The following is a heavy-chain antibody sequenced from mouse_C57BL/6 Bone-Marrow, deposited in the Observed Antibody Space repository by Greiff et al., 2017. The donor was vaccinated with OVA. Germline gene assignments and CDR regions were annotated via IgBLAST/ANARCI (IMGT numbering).Heavy chain of an antibody. CDR2: IRSKSNNYAT. CDR3: VRHGYYAMDY. CDR1: GFSFNTYA. Sequence: DVKLQESGGGLVQPKGSLKLSCAASGFSFNTYAMNWVRQAPGKGLEWVARIRSKSNNYATYYADSVKDRFTISRDESESMLYLQMNNLKTEDTAMYYCVRHGYYAMDYWGQGTSVTVSS. V-gene: IGHV10-1*01. J-gene: IGHJ4*01.